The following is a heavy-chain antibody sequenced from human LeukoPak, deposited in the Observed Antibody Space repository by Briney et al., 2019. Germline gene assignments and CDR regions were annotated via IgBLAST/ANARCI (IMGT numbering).Heavy chain of an antibody. CDR1: GFTFSSYA. J-gene: IGHJ4*02. CDR2: ISSSSSYI. V-gene: IGHV3-21*01. D-gene: IGHD6-19*01. CDR3: ARYSSGWLVDGGGRAPPDY. Sequence: NPGGSLRLSCAASGFTFSSYAMSWVRQAPGKGLEWVSSISSSSSYIYYADSVKGRFTISRDNAKNSLYLQMNSLRAEDTAVYYCARYSSGWLVDGGGRAPPDYWGQGTLVTVSS.